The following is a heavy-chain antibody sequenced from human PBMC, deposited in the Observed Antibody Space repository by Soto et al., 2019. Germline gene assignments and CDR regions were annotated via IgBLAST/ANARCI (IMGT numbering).Heavy chain of an antibody. J-gene: IGHJ4*02. CDR3: ARDASWFGELPYYFDY. CDR2: IWYDGSNK. Sequence: GGSLRLSCAASGFTFSSYGMHWVRQAPGKGLEWVAVIWYDGSNKYYADSVKGRFTISRDNSKNTLYLQMNSLRAEDTAVYYCARDASWFGELPYYFDYWGQGTLVTVSS. V-gene: IGHV3-33*01. D-gene: IGHD3-10*01. CDR1: GFTFSSYG.